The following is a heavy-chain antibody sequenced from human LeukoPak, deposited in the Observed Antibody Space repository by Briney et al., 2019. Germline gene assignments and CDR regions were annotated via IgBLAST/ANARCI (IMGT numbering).Heavy chain of an antibody. CDR2: IYYSGTT. V-gene: IGHV4-59*01. CDR3: ARGPGEYYYYMDV. J-gene: IGHJ6*03. D-gene: IGHD1-14*01. CDR1: GGSFSGYY. Sequence: SETLSLTCAVYGGSFSGYYWSWIRQPPGKGLEWIGYIYYSGTTTYNPSLKSRVTISVDTSKNQFSLNLTSVTAADTAVYYCARGPGEYYYYMDVWGKGTTVTISS.